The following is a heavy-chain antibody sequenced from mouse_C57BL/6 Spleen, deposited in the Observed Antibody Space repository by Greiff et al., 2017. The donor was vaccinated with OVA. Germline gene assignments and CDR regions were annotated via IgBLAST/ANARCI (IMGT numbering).Heavy chain of an antibody. CDR3: ARITTGWYFDV. CDR1: FSPFPLSF. J-gene: IGHJ1*03. Sequence: VPLPPPFASLFLPFASFPLSFPSSFSPFPLSFLPFFPPTPGPFLSFICSIDPSSSYTNYNQHFNVNSTLTVDKSSSTAYMQLSSLTSEDSAVYYCARITTGWYFDVWGTGTTVTVSS. V-gene: IGHV1-69*01. D-gene: IGHD1-1*01. CDR2: IDPSSSYT.